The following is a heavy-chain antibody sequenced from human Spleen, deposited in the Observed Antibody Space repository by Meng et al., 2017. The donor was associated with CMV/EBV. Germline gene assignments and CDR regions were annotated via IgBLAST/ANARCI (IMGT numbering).Heavy chain of an antibody. J-gene: IGHJ4*02. CDR2: ISSISSYI. CDR1: EFTFITYN. D-gene: IGHD6-19*01. CDR3: ARVSISVAGSPFDY. V-gene: IGHV3-21*01. Sequence: ASEFTFITYNMNWVRQTPGKGLEWVSSISSISSYIYYADSIKGRFTISRDNAKNSLYLQMNSLRAEDTAVYYCARVSISVAGSPFDYWGQGTLVTVSS.